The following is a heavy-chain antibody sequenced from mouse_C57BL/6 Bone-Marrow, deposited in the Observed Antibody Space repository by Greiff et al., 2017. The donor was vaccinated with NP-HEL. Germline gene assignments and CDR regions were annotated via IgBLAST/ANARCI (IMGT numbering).Heavy chain of an antibody. V-gene: IGHV2-4*01. CDR3: AKSPYGSSPYYYAMDY. CDR2: IWSGGST. D-gene: IGHD1-1*01. CDR1: GFSLTSYG. Sequence: VKLMESGPGLVQPSQSLSITCTVSGFSLTSYGVHWVRQPPGKGLEWLGVIWSGGSTDYTAAFLSRLGNSKDKSKSQVFFKMNSLQADDTAIYYCAKSPYGSSPYYYAMDYWGQGTSVTVSS. J-gene: IGHJ4*01.